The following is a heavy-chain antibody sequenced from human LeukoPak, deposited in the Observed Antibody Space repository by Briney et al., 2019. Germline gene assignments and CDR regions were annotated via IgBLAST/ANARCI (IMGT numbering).Heavy chain of an antibody. CDR2: ISAYNGNT. D-gene: IGHD6-13*01. V-gene: IGHV1-18*01. CDR3: ARVVSSWFDY. CDR1: VYTFTSYG. J-gene: IGHJ4*02. Sequence: GASVTVSFKASVYTFTSYGISWVRQAPGQGLEWMGWISAYNGNTNYAQKLQGRVTMTTDTSTSTAYMELRSLRSDDTAVYYCARVVSSWFDYWGQGTLVTVSS.